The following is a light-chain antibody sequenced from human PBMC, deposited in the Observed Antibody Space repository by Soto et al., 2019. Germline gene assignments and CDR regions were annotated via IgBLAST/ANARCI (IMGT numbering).Light chain of an antibody. CDR2: AAS. CDR1: QSISSY. J-gene: IGKJ3*01. V-gene: IGKV1-39*01. Sequence: DIQMTQSPSSLSASVGDRVTITCRASQSISSYLNWYQQKPGKAPKLLIYAASSLQSGVPSRFSGSGSGTDFTLTISSLQPEDFATYYCQQSYSTLFTFGPGTKVHI. CDR3: QQSYSTLFT.